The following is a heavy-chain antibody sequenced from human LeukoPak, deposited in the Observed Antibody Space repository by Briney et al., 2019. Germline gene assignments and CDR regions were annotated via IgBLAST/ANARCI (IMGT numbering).Heavy chain of an antibody. D-gene: IGHD3-9*01. V-gene: IGHV1-2*02. CDR1: GYTFTGYY. J-gene: IGHJ3*02. CDR2: INPNSGGT. CDR3: AGAYGMYYDILTGYYLGAFDI. Sequence: ASVKVSCKASGYTFTGYYMHWVRQAPGQGLEWMGWINPNSGGTNYAQKFQGRVTMTRDTSISTAYMELSRLRSDDTAVYYCAGAYGMYYDILTGYYLGAFDIWGQGTMVTVSS.